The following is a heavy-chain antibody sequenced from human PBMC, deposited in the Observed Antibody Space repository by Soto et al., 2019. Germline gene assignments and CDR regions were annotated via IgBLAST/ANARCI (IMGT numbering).Heavy chain of an antibody. J-gene: IGHJ6*02. V-gene: IGHV4-59*01. D-gene: IGHD6-13*01. Sequence: SETLSLTCTVSGGSISSYYWSWIRQPPGKGLEWIGYIYYSGSTNYNPSLKSRVTISVDTSKNQFSLKLSSVTAADTAVYYCATKGAAGTDASYDYYYYGMDVWGQGTTVTVSS. CDR2: IYYSGST. CDR3: ATKGAAGTDASYDYYYYGMDV. CDR1: GGSISSYY.